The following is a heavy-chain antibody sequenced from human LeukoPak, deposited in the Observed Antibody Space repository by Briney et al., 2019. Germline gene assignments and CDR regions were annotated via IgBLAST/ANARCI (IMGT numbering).Heavy chain of an antibody. Sequence: ASVKVSCKASGYTFTSYDINWVRQATGQGLEWMGWMNPNSGNTGYAQKFQGRVTMTRNTSISTAYTELSSLRSEDTAVYYCARGWTVAAKGYYYYYGMDVWGQGTTVTVSS. CDR2: MNPNSGNT. J-gene: IGHJ6*02. CDR1: GYTFTSYD. D-gene: IGHD2-15*01. CDR3: ARGWTVAAKGYYYYYGMDV. V-gene: IGHV1-8*01.